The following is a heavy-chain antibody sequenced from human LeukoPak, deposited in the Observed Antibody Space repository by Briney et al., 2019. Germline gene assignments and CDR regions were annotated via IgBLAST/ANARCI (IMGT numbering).Heavy chain of an antibody. V-gene: IGHV3-23*01. CDR3: AKGNNYGSGSYYNGLALDY. D-gene: IGHD3-10*01. Sequence: GGSLRLSCAASGFTFGTYAMSWVRQAPGKGLEWVSAISGSSDYTFYADSVKGRFTISRDNSKNTLYLQMNSLGAEDTAVYYCAKGNNYGSGSYYNGLALDYWGQGTLVTVSS. CDR1: GFTFGTYA. CDR2: ISGSSDYT. J-gene: IGHJ4*02.